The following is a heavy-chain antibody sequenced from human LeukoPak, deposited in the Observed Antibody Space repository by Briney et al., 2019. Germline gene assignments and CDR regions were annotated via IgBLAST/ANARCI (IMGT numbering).Heavy chain of an antibody. CDR2: INPNSGGT. CDR3: ARRGYSSGWYYWFDP. D-gene: IGHD6-19*01. Sequence: ASVKVSCKASGYTFTDYYMHWVRQAPGQGLEWMGWINPNSGGTNYAQKFQGRVTMTRDTSISTAYMELSRLRSDDTAVYYCARRGYSSGWYYWFDPWGQGTLVTVSS. V-gene: IGHV1-2*02. CDR1: GYTFTDYY. J-gene: IGHJ5*02.